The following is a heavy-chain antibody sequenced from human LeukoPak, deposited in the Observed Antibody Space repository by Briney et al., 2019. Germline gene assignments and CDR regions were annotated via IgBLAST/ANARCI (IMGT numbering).Heavy chain of an antibody. Sequence: ASVTVSCTASGYTFTGYYMHWVRQAPGQGLEWMGWINPNSGGTNYKQKFQGRVTMTRDTSISTAYMELSRLRSDDTAVYYCARGRGGTVTTNLNWFDPWGQGTLVTVSS. V-gene: IGHV1-2*02. CDR3: ARGRGGTVTTNLNWFDP. D-gene: IGHD4-17*01. CDR1: GYTFTGYY. CDR2: INPNSGGT. J-gene: IGHJ5*02.